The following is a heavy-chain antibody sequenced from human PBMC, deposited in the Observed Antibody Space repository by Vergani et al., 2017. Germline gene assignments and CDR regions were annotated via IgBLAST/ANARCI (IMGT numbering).Heavy chain of an antibody. CDR2: MFYSGST. Sequence: QLLLQDSGPGPVKPSETLSLTCGVSDGSINSRSYFWAWIRQPPGKGLEWIGMMFYSGSTYYNPSLKSRVTLFLDTSKSQFSLKVTSVTAADTAVYFCAGGKYNSGDYYYYYGLDVWGQGTTATVSS. CDR1: DGSINSRSYF. V-gene: IGHV4-39*01. J-gene: IGHJ6*02. D-gene: IGHD3-22*01. CDR3: AGGKYNSGDYYYYYGLDV.